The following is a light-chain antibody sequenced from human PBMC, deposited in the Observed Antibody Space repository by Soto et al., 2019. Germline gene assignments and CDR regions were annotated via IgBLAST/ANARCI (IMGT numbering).Light chain of an antibody. V-gene: IGKV3-20*01. CDR2: GAS. CDR1: QSLRNNY. CDR3: HQYAASPST. J-gene: IGKJ1*01. Sequence: EIVLTQSPGTLSLSPGEGATLSCWASQSLRNNYLAWYQQRPGQAPRLLIYGASNRAADIPDRFSGSGSGTDFTLTISRLEPEDFAVYYCHQYAASPSTFGQGTKVEIK.